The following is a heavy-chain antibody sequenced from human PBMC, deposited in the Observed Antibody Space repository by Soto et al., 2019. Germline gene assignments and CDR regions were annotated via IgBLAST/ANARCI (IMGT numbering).Heavy chain of an antibody. Sequence: GGSLRLSCAASGFTFSRYTMTWVRQAPGKGLEWVSSMRGGNTYIHYADSVRGRFTISRDNAKNSLYLQMSSLAVDDTAVYYCARDYISCSSDNCRIDSWGQGTLVTVSS. CDR3: ARDYISCSSDNCRIDS. V-gene: IGHV3-21*01. CDR1: GFTFSRYT. CDR2: MRGGNTYI. J-gene: IGHJ4*02. D-gene: IGHD1-1*01.